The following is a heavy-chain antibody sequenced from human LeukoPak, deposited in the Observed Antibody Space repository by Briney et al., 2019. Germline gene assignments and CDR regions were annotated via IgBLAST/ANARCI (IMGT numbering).Heavy chain of an antibody. CDR2: INPNSGGT. D-gene: IGHD2-2*01. Sequence: ASVKASCKASGYTFTGYYMHWVRQAPGQGLEWMGRINPNSGGTNYAQKFQGRVTMTRDASISTAYTELSRLRSDDTAVYYCARDRYCSSTSCPIWRAFDYWGQGTLVTVPS. CDR3: ARDRYCSSTSCPIWRAFDY. CDR1: GYTFTGYY. V-gene: IGHV1-2*06. J-gene: IGHJ4*02.